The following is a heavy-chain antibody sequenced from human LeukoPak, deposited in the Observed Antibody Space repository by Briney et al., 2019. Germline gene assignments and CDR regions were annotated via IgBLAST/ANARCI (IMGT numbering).Heavy chain of an antibody. CDR2: ISGGGGST. CDR1: GFTFSSYA. D-gene: IGHD6-19*01. CDR3: AKDLYSSAWCNFDY. V-gene: IGHV3-23*01. J-gene: IGHJ4*02. Sequence: GGSLRLSCAASGFTFSSYAMSWVRQAPGKGLEWVSAISGGGGSTYYADSVKGRFTISRDNSKNTLYLQMKSLRAEDTAVYYCAKDLYSSAWCNFDYWGQGTLVTVSS.